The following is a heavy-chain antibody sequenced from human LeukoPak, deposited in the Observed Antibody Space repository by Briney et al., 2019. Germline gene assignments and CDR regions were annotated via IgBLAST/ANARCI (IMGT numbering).Heavy chain of an antibody. CDR2: IYYSGST. CDR1: GGSISSGGYY. D-gene: IGHD3-10*01. CDR3: ARAETYSFGSGTSTYYFDY. Sequence: SETLSLTCTVSGGSISSGGYYWSWIRQHPGKGLEWIGYIYYSGSTYYNPSLKSRVTISVDTSKNQFSLKLSSVTAADTAVYYCARAETYSFGSGTSTYYFDYWGQGTLVTVSS. V-gene: IGHV4-31*03. J-gene: IGHJ4*02.